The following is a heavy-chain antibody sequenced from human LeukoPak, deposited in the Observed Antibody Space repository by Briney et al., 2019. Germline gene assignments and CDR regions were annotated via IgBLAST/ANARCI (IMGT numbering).Heavy chain of an antibody. V-gene: IGHV4-39*01. CDR2: IYYSGST. CDR1: GGSISSSSYY. CDR3: ARRHSIRGSWYYYYHMDV. J-gene: IGHJ6*03. Sequence: SETLSLTCTVSGGSISSSSYYWGWIRQPPGKGLEWIGSIYYSGSTYYNPSLKSRVTISVDTSKNQFSLKLSSVTAADTAVYYCARRHSIRGSWYYYYHMDVWGKGTTVTVSS. D-gene: IGHD3-3*02.